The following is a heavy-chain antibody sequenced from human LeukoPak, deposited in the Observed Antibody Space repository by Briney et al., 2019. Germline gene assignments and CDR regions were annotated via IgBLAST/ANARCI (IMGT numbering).Heavy chain of an antibody. CDR2: IKSKTDGGTT. J-gene: IGHJ4*02. Sequence: PGGSLRLSCAASGFTFSNAWMSWVRQAPGRGLEWVGRIKSKTDGGTTDYAAPVKGRFTISRDDSKNTLYLQMNSLKTEDTAVYYCTTLPGGQVAGMFYVDYWGQGTLVPVSS. CDR1: GFTFSNAW. CDR3: TTLPGGQVAGMFYVDY. V-gene: IGHV3-15*01. D-gene: IGHD6-19*01.